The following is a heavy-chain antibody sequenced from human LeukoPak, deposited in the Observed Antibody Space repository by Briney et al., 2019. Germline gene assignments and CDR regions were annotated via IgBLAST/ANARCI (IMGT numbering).Heavy chain of an antibody. J-gene: IGHJ5*02. CDR1: GGSISSGGYY. CDR3: ARVGCSDTSRSKRGERSSSPYNWFAP. Sequence: SQTLSLTCTVSGGSISSGGYYWSWIRQHPGKGLEWIGYIYYNGRTDYNPSLKSRVTILVDTSKNQFSLRLSSVTAADTAVYYCARVGCSDTSRSKRGERSSSPYNWFAPWGQGTLVTVSS. CDR2: IYYNGRT. D-gene: IGHD2-15*01. V-gene: IGHV4-31*03.